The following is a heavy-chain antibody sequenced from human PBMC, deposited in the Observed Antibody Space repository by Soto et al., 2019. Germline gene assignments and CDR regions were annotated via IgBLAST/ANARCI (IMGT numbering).Heavy chain of an antibody. V-gene: IGHV3-33*01. CDR3: ARAQAYCSGGSCYSSYYYYYYMDV. Sequence: PGGSLRLSCAASGFTFSSYGMHWVRQAPGKGLEWVAVIWYDGSNKYYADSVKGRFTISRDNSKNTLYLQMNSLRAEDTAVYYCARAQAYCSGGSCYSSYYYYYYMDVWGKGTTVTVSS. D-gene: IGHD2-15*01. CDR2: IWYDGSNK. J-gene: IGHJ6*03. CDR1: GFTFSSYG.